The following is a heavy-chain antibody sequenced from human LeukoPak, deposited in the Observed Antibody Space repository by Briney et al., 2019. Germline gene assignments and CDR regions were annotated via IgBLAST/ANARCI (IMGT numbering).Heavy chain of an antibody. D-gene: IGHD3-22*01. V-gene: IGHV4-30-4*08. J-gene: IGHJ4*02. CDR2: IYYSGST. CDR3: ARVDDSSGYYHNPPDY. Sequence: SETLSLTCTVSGGSISSGDYYWSWIRQPPGKGLEWIGYIYYSGSTYYNPSLKSRVTISVDKSKNQFSLKLSSVTAADTAVYYCARVDDSSGYYHNPPDYWGQGTLVTVSS. CDR1: GGSISSGDYY.